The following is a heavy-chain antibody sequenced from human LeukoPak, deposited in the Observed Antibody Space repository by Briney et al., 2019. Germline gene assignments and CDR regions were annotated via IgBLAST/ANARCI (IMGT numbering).Heavy chain of an antibody. CDR3: ARGTITTVTDS. CDR1: GGSISSYY. J-gene: IGHJ4*02. V-gene: IGHV4-59*12. D-gene: IGHD4-17*01. Sequence: SETLSLTCTVSGGSISSYYWSWIRQPPGKGLEWVGEIYLRGNTNYNPSLESRATISVDESKTQLSLRLESVTAADTAVYYCARGTITTVTDSWGPGTLVTVSS. CDR2: IYLRGNT.